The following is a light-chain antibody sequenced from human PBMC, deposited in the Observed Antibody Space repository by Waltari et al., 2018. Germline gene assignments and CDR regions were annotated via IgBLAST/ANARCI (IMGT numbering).Light chain of an antibody. V-gene: IGLV3-21*02. CDR3: QVWDDNSEQVI. CDR2: DES. J-gene: IGLJ2*01. Sequence: SFVVTQTPSVSVAPGQTAKIECGGKNIGSKSVKWYQQKAVQSPVLVIYDESDRHNGFPERFPGSNSRNTATLTSSSVEAGDEADYYCQVWDDNSEQVIFGGGSKLTVL. CDR1: NIGSKS.